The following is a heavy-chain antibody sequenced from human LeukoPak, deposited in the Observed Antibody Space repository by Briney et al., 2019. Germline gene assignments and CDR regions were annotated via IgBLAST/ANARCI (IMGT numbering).Heavy chain of an antibody. CDR1: GFTFSSYS. Sequence: GGSLRLSCAASGFTFSSYSMNWVRQAPGKGLEWVSSISSSSSYICYADSVKGRFTISRDNAKNSLYLQMNSLRAEDTAVYYCARDSDSSGFNDYWGQGTLVTVSS. D-gene: IGHD6-19*01. V-gene: IGHV3-21*01. J-gene: IGHJ4*02. CDR2: ISSSSSYI. CDR3: ARDSDSSGFNDY.